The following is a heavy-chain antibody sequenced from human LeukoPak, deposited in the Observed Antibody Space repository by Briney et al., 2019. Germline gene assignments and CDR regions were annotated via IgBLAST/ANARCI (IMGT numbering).Heavy chain of an antibody. J-gene: IGHJ4*02. Sequence: ASVKVSCKASGYTFTSYGISWVRQAPGQGLEWMGWISAYNGNTNYAQKLQGRVTMTTDTSTSTAYMELRSLRSDDTAVCYCARDTPYYYDSSGPLDYWGQGTLVTVSS. CDR2: ISAYNGNT. D-gene: IGHD3-22*01. CDR3: ARDTPYYYDSSGPLDY. V-gene: IGHV1-18*01. CDR1: GYTFTSYG.